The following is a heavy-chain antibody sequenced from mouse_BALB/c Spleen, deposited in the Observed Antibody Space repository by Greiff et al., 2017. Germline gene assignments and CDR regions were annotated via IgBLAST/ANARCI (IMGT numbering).Heavy chain of an antibody. CDR1: GYTFTSYV. CDR3: AREGGNYGLDY. Sequence: VQLKQSGPELVKPGASVKMSCKASGYTFTSYVMHWVKQKPGQGLEWIGYINPYNDGTKYNEKFKGKATLTSDKSSSTAYMELSSLTSEDSAVYYCAREGGNYGLDYWGQGTTLTVSS. J-gene: IGHJ2*01. D-gene: IGHD1-2*01. V-gene: IGHV1-14*01. CDR2: INPYNDGT.